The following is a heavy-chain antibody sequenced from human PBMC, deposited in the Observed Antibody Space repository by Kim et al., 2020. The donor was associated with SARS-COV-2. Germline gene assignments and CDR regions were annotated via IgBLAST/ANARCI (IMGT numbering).Heavy chain of an antibody. J-gene: IGHJ6*02. CDR1: GYSFTSYW. CDR2: IYPGDSDT. V-gene: IGHV5-51*01. Sequence: GESLKISCKGSGYSFTSYWIGWVRQMPGKGLEWMGIIYPGDSDTRYSPSFQGQVTISADKSISTAYLQWSSLKASDTAMYYCARDGFTMVRGDGPYYYGMDVWGQGTTVTVSS. D-gene: IGHD3-10*01. CDR3: ARDGFTMVRGDGPYYYGMDV.